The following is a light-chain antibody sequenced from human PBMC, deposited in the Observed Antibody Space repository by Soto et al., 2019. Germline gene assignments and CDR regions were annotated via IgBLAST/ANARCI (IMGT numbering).Light chain of an antibody. Sequence: IPLTQSPSSLSASVGDRVTITCRASQGISSYLAWYQQKPGKAPKLLIYAASTLQSGVPSRFSGSGSGTDFTLTISSLQPEDFATYYCQQLNSHPRTFGQGTKVEIK. J-gene: IGKJ1*01. CDR1: QGISSY. V-gene: IGKV1-9*01. CDR2: AAS. CDR3: QQLNSHPRT.